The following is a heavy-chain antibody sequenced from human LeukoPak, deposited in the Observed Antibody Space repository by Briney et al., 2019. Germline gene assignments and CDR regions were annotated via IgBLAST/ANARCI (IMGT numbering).Heavy chain of an antibody. CDR3: ARRLGYSSSWRNDAFDI. CDR2: ISAYNGNT. V-gene: IGHV1-18*01. J-gene: IGHJ3*02. Sequence: ASVKVSCKTSGYTFTSYGISWVRQAPGQGLEWMGWISAYNGNTNYAQKLQGRVTMTTDTSTSTAYMELRSLRSDDTAVYYCARRLGYSSSWRNDAFDIWGQGTMVTVSS. CDR1: GYTFTSYG. D-gene: IGHD6-13*01.